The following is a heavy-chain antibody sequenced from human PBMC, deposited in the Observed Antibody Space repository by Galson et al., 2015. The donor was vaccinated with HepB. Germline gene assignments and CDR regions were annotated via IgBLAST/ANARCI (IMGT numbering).Heavy chain of an antibody. Sequence: SLRLSCAASGFTFSRYSMSWVRQVPGKGLEWVASIDSSSTYIYYGNSVMGRFTISRDNAKSSLYLQMNSLRDEDTAMYYCASYGVESSKSWLEYWGQGTLVTVSS. J-gene: IGHJ4*02. V-gene: IGHV3-21*01. CDR2: IDSSSTYI. D-gene: IGHD4-17*01. CDR3: ASYGVESSKSWLEY. CDR1: GFTFSRYS.